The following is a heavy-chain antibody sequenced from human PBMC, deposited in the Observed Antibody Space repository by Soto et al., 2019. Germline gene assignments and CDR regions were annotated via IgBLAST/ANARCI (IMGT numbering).Heavy chain of an antibody. CDR3: ARDGFDCGGDCYQLYYYYYYGMDV. CDR2: ISYDGSNK. D-gene: IGHD2-21*02. J-gene: IGHJ6*02. Sequence: QVQLVESGGGVVQPGRSLRLSCAASGFTFSSYAMHWVRQAPGKGLEWVAVISYDGSNKYYADSVKGRFTISRDNSKNTLYLQMNSLRAEDTAVYYCARDGFDCGGDCYQLYYYYYYGMDVWGQGTTVTVSS. V-gene: IGHV3-30-3*01. CDR1: GFTFSSYA.